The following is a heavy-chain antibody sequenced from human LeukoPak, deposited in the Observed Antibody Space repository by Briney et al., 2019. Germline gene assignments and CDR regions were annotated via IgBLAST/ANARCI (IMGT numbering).Heavy chain of an antibody. CDR1: GGTFSSYA. D-gene: IGHD2-2*01. V-gene: IGHV1-2*06. J-gene: IGHJ4*02. Sequence: ASVKVSCKASGGTFSSYAISWVRQAPGQGLEWMGRINPNSGGTNYAQKFQGRVTMTRDTSISTAYMELSRLRSDDTAVYYCARSVVVPAARYYFDYWGQGTLVTVSS. CDR2: INPNSGGT. CDR3: ARSVVVPAARYYFDY.